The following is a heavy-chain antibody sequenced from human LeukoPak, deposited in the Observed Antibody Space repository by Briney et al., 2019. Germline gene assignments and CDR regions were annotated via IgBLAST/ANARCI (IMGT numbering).Heavy chain of an antibody. CDR2: TRNKANSYTT. D-gene: IGHD3-22*01. V-gene: IGHV3-72*01. CDR3: AREVLGYDSSGYYYIGYYFDY. Sequence: GGSLRLSCAASGFTVSGNYMSWVRQAPGKGLEWVGRTRNKANSYTTEYAASVKGRFTISRDDSKNSLYLQMNSLKTEDTAVYYCAREVLGYDSSGYYYIGYYFDYWGQGTLVTVSS. J-gene: IGHJ4*02. CDR1: GFTVSGNY.